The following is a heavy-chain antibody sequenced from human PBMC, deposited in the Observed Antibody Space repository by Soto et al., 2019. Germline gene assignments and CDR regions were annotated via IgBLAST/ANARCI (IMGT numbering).Heavy chain of an antibody. Sequence: EVQLVESGGGLVQPGGSLRLSCAASGFTFSVYSMNWIRQAPGKGLQWVSYMTSDMRTIRYADSVKGRFTISRDNAKNLVYLQMTSLRDEDTDVYYCSRSVEGHFDFWGQGALVTVSS. CDR1: GFTFSVYS. CDR3: SRSVEGHFDF. V-gene: IGHV3-48*02. D-gene: IGHD6-19*01. J-gene: IGHJ4*02. CDR2: MTSDMRTI.